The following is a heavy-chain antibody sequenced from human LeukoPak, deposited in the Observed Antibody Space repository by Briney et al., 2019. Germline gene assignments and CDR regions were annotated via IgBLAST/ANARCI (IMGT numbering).Heavy chain of an antibody. Sequence: GSLRLSCAASGFTFSSYSMNWVRQAPGKGLEWVSYISSSTSTIYYADSVKGRFTISRDNAKNSLCLQMNSLRDEDTAVYYCARGHNDAFDIWGQGTMVTVSS. J-gene: IGHJ3*02. CDR3: ARGHNDAFDI. CDR2: ISSSTSTI. CDR1: GFTFSSYS. V-gene: IGHV3-48*02.